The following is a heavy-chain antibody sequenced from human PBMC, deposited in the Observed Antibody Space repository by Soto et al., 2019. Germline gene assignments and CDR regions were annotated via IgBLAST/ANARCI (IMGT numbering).Heavy chain of an antibody. D-gene: IGHD3-16*01. CDR3: ATGREITFDHYGMDV. CDR2: FDPEDGET. CDR1: GYTLTELS. V-gene: IGHV1-24*01. Sequence: GAAVKVSCNVSGYTLTELSMHWVRQAPGKGLEWMGGFDPEDGETIYAQKFQGRVTMTEDTSTDTAYMELSSLRSEDTAVYYCATGREITFDHYGMDVWGQGTTVTVSS. J-gene: IGHJ6*02.